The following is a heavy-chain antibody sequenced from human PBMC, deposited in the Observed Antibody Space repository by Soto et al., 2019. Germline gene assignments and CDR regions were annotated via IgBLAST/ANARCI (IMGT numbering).Heavy chain of an antibody. J-gene: IGHJ6*02. CDR1: GYTFTGYY. CDR2: INPNSGGT. V-gene: IGHV1-2*02. D-gene: IGHD3-10*01. CDR3: ARDAMVRGVSVYGMDV. Sequence: ASVKVSCKASGYTFTGYYMHWVRQAPGQGLEWMGWINPNSGGTNYAQKFQGRATMTRDTSIGTAYMELSRLRSDDTAVYYCARDAMVRGVSVYGMDVWGQGTTVTVSS.